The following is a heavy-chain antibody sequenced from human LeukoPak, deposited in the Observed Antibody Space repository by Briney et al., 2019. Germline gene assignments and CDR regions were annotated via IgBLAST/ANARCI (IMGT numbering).Heavy chain of an antibody. V-gene: IGHV3-23*01. D-gene: IGHD6-19*01. CDR2: IGATGSTT. CDR1: GFTFSTYA. J-gene: IGHJ4*02. Sequence: GGSPRLSCTASGFTFSTYAMNWVRQSPGEGLEWVSAIGATGSTTNYADSVKGRFTISRDNSKNTLYLQVNSLRAEDTATYYCARAGPYYFDYWGQGTLVTVSS. CDR3: ARAGPYYFDY.